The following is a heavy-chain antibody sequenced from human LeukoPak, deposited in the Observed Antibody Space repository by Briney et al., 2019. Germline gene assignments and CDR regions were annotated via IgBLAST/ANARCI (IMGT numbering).Heavy chain of an antibody. Sequence: PGGSLRLSCAASGFTFSSYDMSWVRQAPGKGLEWVSAISGSGGSTYYADSVKGRFTISRDNSKNTLYLQMNSLRAEDTAVYYCAKDLIGSGWYYFDYWGQRTLVTVSS. CDR2: ISGSGGST. CDR3: AKDLIGSGWYYFDY. CDR1: GFTFSSYD. V-gene: IGHV3-23*01. D-gene: IGHD6-19*01. J-gene: IGHJ4*02.